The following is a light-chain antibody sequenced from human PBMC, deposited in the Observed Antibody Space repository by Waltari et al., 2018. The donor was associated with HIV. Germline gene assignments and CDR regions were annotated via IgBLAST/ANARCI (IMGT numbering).Light chain of an antibody. V-gene: IGKV1-5*03. Sequence: DIQMTQSPSTLSTSEGDRITITCRASQNIDTWLAWYQQKAGKAPKLLVYNASSLESGIPTRFSGCGSGTEFTLTISSLQPDDYATYYCQHYNTSSPWTFGQGTRVDI. CDR2: NAS. J-gene: IGKJ1*01. CDR3: QHYNTSSPWT. CDR1: QNIDTW.